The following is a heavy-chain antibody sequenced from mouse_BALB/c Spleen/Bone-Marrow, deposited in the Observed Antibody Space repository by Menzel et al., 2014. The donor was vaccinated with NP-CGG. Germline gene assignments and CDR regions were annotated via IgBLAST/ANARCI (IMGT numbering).Heavy chain of an antibody. Sequence: EVQLQQSGGGLVHPKGSLKLSCAASGFTFNIYAMNWVRQAPRKGLEWVARISSKSTNYTTCYADSVKDRFTISSDDSQSMLYLQMNSLKTEDTAIYYCVRQDYDYPMDYWGQGTSVTVSS. CDR1: GFTFNIYA. D-gene: IGHD2-4*01. J-gene: IGHJ4*01. CDR2: ISSKSTNYTT. V-gene: IGHV10-1*01. CDR3: VRQDYDYPMDY.